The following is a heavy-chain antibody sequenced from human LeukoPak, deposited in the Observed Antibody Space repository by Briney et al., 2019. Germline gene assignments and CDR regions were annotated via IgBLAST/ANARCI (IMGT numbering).Heavy chain of an antibody. D-gene: IGHD2-8*02. V-gene: IGHV3-7*01. CDR1: GFTFDKYW. J-gene: IGHJ3*02. Sequence: GGSLRLSCAASGFTFDKYWMSWVRQAPGKGLEWVANIKQDGSTKYYVDSVKGRFTISSDNAKNSLYLQMNSLRAEDTAVYYCATDPPWSADAFDIWGQGTMVTVSS. CDR3: ATDPPWSADAFDI. CDR2: IKQDGSTK.